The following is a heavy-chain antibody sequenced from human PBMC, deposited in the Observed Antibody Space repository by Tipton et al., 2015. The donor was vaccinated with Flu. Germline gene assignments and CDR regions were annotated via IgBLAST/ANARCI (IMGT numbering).Heavy chain of an antibody. CDR3: AREQSSGYTTYYFDY. Sequence: GLVKPSETLSLTCTVSGGSISSYYWSWIRQPPGKGLEWIGYIYYSGSTNYNPSLKSRVTISVDTSKNQFSLKLSSVTAADTAVYYCAREQSSGYTTYYFDYWGQGTLVTVSS. CDR1: GGSISSYY. J-gene: IGHJ4*02. V-gene: IGHV4-59*01. D-gene: IGHD3-22*01. CDR2: IYYSGST.